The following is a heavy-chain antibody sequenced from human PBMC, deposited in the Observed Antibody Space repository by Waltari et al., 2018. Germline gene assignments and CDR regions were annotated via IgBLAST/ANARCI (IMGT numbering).Heavy chain of an antibody. J-gene: IGHJ4*02. D-gene: IGHD1-26*01. Sequence: QLQLVQSGAEVKKPGSSVKVSCKASGGTFSSYAISWVRQAPGQGLEWMGGIIPIFGKANYAQKFQGRVTSTADESTSTAYMELSSLRSEYTAVYYCASSKGRDGFVGYFDYWGQGTLVTVSS. CDR2: IIPIFGKA. CDR3: ASSKGRDGFVGYFDY. V-gene: IGHV1-69*01. CDR1: GGTFSSYA.